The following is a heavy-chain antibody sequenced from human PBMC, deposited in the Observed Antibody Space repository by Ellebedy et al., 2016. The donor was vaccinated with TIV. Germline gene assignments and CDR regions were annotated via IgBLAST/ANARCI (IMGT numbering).Heavy chain of an antibody. CDR2: IDPSDSYT. V-gene: IGHV5-10-1*01. J-gene: IGHJ5*02. CDR1: GYSFTSYW. CDR3: ARYKYYYDSSGYPHGWFDP. Sequence: GESLKISCKGSGYSFTSYWISWVRQMPGKGLEWMGRIDPSDSYTNYSPSFQGHVTISADKSISTAYLQWSSLKASDTAMYYCARYKYYYDSSGYPHGWFDPWGQGTPVTVSS. D-gene: IGHD3-22*01.